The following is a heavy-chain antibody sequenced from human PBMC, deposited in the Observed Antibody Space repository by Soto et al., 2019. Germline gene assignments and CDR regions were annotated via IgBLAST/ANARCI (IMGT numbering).Heavy chain of an antibody. CDR2: IYYSGST. Sequence: PSETLSLTCTVSGGSISSGGYYWSWIRQHPGKGLEWIGYIYYSGSTYYNPSLKSRVTISVDTSKNQFSLKLSSVTAADTAVYYCERDRRGYYYGMDVWGQGTTVTVSS. D-gene: IGHD3-16*01. V-gene: IGHV4-31*03. CDR3: ERDRRGYYYGMDV. CDR1: GGSISSGGYY. J-gene: IGHJ6*02.